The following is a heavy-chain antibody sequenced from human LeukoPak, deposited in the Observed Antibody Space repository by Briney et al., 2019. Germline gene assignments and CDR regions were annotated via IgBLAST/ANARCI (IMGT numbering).Heavy chain of an antibody. D-gene: IGHD3-16*01. Sequence: GGSLRLSCTASGFTFSNFWMGWVRQAPGKGLEWVANIKQDETEKFYVGSVKGRFTISRDNAKNSLYLQMSNLRAEDTAVYFCARGGGLDVWGQGATVTVSS. CDR3: ARGGGLDV. V-gene: IGHV3-7*03. CDR1: GFTFSNFW. J-gene: IGHJ6*02. CDR2: IKQDETEK.